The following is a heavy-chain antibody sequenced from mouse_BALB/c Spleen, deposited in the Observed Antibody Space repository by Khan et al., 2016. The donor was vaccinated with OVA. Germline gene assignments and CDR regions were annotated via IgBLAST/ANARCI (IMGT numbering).Heavy chain of an antibody. V-gene: IGHV2-6-5*01. D-gene: IGHD2-10*02. CDR3: AKGVWSYYFALDY. Sequence: QVQLKQSGPGLVAPSQNLSITCTVSGFSLTDYGVSWIRQPPGKGLEWLGVIWGGGTTYYNSALKSRLSISNDNSKCQVFLKMSSLQTDDTAIYYSAKGVWSYYFALDYWGQGTSVTVSS. J-gene: IGHJ4*01. CDR2: IWGGGTT. CDR1: GFSLTDYG.